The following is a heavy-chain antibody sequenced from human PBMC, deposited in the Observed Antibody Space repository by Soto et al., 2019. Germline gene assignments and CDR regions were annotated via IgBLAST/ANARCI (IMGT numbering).Heavy chain of an antibody. CDR1: GGSIGSSTYY. CDR3: NVNSRGWHYFDS. V-gene: IGHV4-39*01. CDR2: TFSRGGT. J-gene: IGHJ4*02. D-gene: IGHD6-25*01. Sequence: QLQLQESGPGLVRPSETLSLTCTVSGGSIGSSTYYWGWIRQSPGKGLEWIGNTFSRGGTTYNPSPKRRATISVDPSPNQFSLRLSSVTATDTGVYYCNVNSRGWHYFDSWGQGTRVIVSS.